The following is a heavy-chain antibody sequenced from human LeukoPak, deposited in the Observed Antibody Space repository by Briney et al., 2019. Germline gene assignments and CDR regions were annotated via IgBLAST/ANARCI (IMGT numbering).Heavy chain of an antibody. CDR1: GFTFNDYY. CDR2: ISSSGGSI. D-gene: IGHD6-13*01. Sequence: PGGSLRLSRAASGFTFNDYYMSWIRQAPGKGLEWVSYISSSGGSINYADSVKGRFTISRDNAKNSLYLQMNSLRAEDTAVYYCARGRTYSSSWPFDYWGQGTLVTVSS. V-gene: IGHV3-11*04. CDR3: ARGRTYSSSWPFDY. J-gene: IGHJ4*02.